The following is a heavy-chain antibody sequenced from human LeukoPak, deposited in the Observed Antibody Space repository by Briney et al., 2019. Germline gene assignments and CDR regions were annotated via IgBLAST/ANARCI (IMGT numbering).Heavy chain of an antibody. J-gene: IGHJ4*02. D-gene: IGHD1-20*01. CDR3: ARDPQITGTTLADY. V-gene: IGHV1-18*01. Sequence: ASVKVSCKASGYTFTTYGISWVRLAPGQGLEWMGWISAYNGNTNYAQKLQGRVTMTTDTSTSTAYMELRSLRSDDTAVYYCARDPQITGTTLADYWGQGTLVTVSS. CDR2: ISAYNGNT. CDR1: GYTFTTYG.